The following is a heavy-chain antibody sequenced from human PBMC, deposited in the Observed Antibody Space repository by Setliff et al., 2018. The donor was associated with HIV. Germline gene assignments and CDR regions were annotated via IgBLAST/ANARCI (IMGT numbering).Heavy chain of an antibody. CDR2: IYFTGSS. D-gene: IGHD4-17*01. V-gene: IGHV4-34*11. J-gene: IGHJ3*01. CDR1: GGSFSDYY. Sequence: SETLSLTCAVHGGSFSDYYWSWIRQPPGKGLEGIGSIYFTGSSDNNPSLKSRVTLSVDTSKHQFSLKLSSVTAADTAVYYCARVQMAYAAFDVWGQGTMVTVSS. CDR3: ARVQMAYAAFDV.